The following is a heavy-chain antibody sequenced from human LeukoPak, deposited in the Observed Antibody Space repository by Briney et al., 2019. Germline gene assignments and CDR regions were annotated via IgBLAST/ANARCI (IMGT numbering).Heavy chain of an antibody. J-gene: IGHJ4*02. D-gene: IGHD5-24*01. CDR3: AKWGDGYQ. CDR2: ISGSGGST. V-gene: IGHV3-23*01. Sequence: PGGSLRLSCVVTGFSFSNSYMTWIRQTPGKGLEWVSAISGSGGSTYYADSVKGRFTISRDNSKNTLYLQMNSLRAEDTAVYYCAKWGDGYQWGQGTLVTVSS. CDR1: GFSFSNSY.